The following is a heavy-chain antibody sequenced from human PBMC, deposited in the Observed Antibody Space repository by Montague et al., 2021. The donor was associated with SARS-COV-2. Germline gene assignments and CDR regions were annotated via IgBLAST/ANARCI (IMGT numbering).Heavy chain of an antibody. V-gene: IGHV3-30*18. CDR2: ISYDGSNK. CDR1: GFTFSSYG. CDR3: AKAEITMVRGEDDFDI. J-gene: IGHJ3*02. D-gene: IGHD3-10*01. Sequence: SLRLSCAASGFTFSSYGMHWVRQAPGKGLEWVAVISYDGSNKYYADSVKGRFTISRDNSKNTLYLQMNSLRAEDTAVYYCAKAEITMVRGEDDFDIWGQGTMVTVSS.